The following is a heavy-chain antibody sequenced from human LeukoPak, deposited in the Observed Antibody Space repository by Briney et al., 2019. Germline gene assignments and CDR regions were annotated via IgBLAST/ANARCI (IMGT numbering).Heavy chain of an antibody. CDR1: GFTFSSYS. V-gene: IGHV3-21*01. J-gene: IGHJ3*02. Sequence: GGSLRLSCAASGFTFSSYSMNWVRQAPGKGLEWVSSISSGSSYIYYADSVKGRFTISRDNVKNSLYLQMNSLRAEDTAVYYCARDSKALGEAFDIWGQGTMVTVSS. CDR2: ISSGSSYI. CDR3: ARDSKALGEAFDI.